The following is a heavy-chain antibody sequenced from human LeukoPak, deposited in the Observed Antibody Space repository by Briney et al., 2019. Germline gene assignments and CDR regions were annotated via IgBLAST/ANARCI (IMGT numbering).Heavy chain of an antibody. Sequence: TGGSLRLSCAASGFTFNSHHMNWVRQAPGKGLEWVSAISGSGGATYYADSVKGRFTMSRDNSKNTLYLQMNSLRAEDTAVYYCAKGAYYHGSGRYFDYWGQGTLVTVSS. V-gene: IGHV3-23*01. D-gene: IGHD3-10*01. J-gene: IGHJ4*02. CDR3: AKGAYYHGSGRYFDY. CDR1: GFTFNSHH. CDR2: ISGSGGAT.